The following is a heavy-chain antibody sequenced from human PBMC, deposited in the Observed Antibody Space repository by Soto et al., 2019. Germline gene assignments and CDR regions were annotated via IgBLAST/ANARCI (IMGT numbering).Heavy chain of an antibody. CDR1: GGSVSNSNYY. D-gene: IGHD2-8*01. J-gene: IGHJ4*02. Sequence: SETLSLTCTVSGGSVSNSNYYRGWIRQSPGKGLEWIGSVYYRGRSYSKSSVKSRVTISVDTSKNQFSLNLNSVTASDTAVYFCVSQRTSVLTQAYFDYWGPGALVTVSS. CDR2: VYYRGRS. CDR3: VSQRTSVLTQAYFDY. V-gene: IGHV4-39*01.